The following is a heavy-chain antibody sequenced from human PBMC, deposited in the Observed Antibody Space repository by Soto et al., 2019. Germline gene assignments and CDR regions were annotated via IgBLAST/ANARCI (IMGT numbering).Heavy chain of an antibody. CDR3: ARDWEFGF. CDR2: INPSGDST. D-gene: IGHD3-10*01. J-gene: IGHJ4*02. V-gene: IGHV1-46*01. CDR1: GDAFSGFY. Sequence: ASVKVSCKASGDAFSGFYMHWVRQAPGQGLEWMGVINPSGDSTTYAQKFQGRLTMTKDTSTSTLYMELSSLRSEDTAVYYCARDWEFGFWGQGTLVTVS.